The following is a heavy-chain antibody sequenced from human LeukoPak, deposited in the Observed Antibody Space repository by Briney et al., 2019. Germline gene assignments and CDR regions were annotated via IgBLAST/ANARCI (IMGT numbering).Heavy chain of an antibody. CDR2: INPNSGGT. CDR1: GYTFTGYY. CDR3: ARGPTSMVVTPERFYY. D-gene: IGHD4-23*01. Sequence: ASVKVSCKASGYTFTGYYMHWVRQAPGQGLEWMGRINPNSGGTNYAQKFQGSVTMTRDTSISTAYIELSRLRSDDTAVYYCARGPTSMVVTPERFYYWGQGTLVTVSS. J-gene: IGHJ4*02. V-gene: IGHV1-2*06.